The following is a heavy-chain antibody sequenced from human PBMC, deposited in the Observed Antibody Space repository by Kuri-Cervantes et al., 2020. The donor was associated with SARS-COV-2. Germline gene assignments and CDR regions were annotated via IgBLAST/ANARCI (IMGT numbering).Heavy chain of an antibody. D-gene: IGHD6-19*01. V-gene: IGHV4-61*02. CDR2: LYTSGST. CDR1: GGSISSGSYY. CDR3: ARGIAVAGAKYFDY. J-gene: IGHJ4*02. Sequence: SETLSLTCPVSGGSISSGSYYWTWLRQPAGKGLEWIGRLYTSGSTNYNSSPKSRVTISADKPKNQFSLNLSSVTAADTAVYYCARGIAVAGAKYFDYWGQGTPVTVSS.